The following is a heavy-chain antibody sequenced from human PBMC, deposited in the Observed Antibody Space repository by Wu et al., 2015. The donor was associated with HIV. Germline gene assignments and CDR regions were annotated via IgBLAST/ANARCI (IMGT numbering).Heavy chain of an antibody. CDR2: INPSGGST. J-gene: IGHJ6*03. CDR3: ARDRFHDSSGYYWTGYYYYYYMDV. V-gene: IGHV1-46*03. Sequence: QVQLVQSGAEVKKPGASVKVSCKASGYTFTSYYMHWVRQAPGQGLEWMGIINPSGGSTSYAQKFQGRVTMTRDTSTSTVYMELSSLRSEDTAVYYCARDRFHDSSGYYWTGYYYYYYMDVWGKGTTVTVSS. D-gene: IGHD3-22*01. CDR1: GYTFTSYY.